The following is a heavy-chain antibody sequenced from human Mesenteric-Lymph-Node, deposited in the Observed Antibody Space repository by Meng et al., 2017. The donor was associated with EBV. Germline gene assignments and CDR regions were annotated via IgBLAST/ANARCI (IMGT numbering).Heavy chain of an antibody. J-gene: IGHJ4*02. V-gene: IGHV1-18*01. CDR1: GYTFTNYG. Sequence: QAQLVQAGGEVKKPGASVKVPCTASGYTFTNYGITWVRQAPGQGLEWMGWINAYNGDTNYAQTLQGRVTMTTDTSTSTAYMELRSLRSDDTAVYYCARVEVGITSGDYWGQGTLVTVSS. CDR2: INAYNGDT. D-gene: IGHD1-26*01. CDR3: ARVEVGITSGDY.